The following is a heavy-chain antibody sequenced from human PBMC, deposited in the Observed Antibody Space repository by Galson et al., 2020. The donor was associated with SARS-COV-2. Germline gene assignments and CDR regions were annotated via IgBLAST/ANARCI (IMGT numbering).Heavy chain of an antibody. CDR2: IKSKTDGGTT. CDR1: GFTFSNAW. J-gene: IGHJ6*02. D-gene: IGHD4-17*01. V-gene: IGHV3-15*01. CDR3: TTDGPVTSYYYYYGMGV. Sequence: TGGSLRLSCAAYGFTFSNAWMSWVRQAPGKGLEWVGRIKSKTDGGTTDYAAPVTGSFTISRDDSKNTLYLQMNSLKTEDTAVYYCTTDGPVTSYYYYYGMGVWGQGTTVTISS.